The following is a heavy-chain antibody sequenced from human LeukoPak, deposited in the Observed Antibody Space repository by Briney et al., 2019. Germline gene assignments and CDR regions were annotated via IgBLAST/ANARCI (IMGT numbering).Heavy chain of an antibody. CDR3: ARDGDSSGYYVNFDY. CDR1: GFTFRSAA. Sequence: GGSLRLSCAASGFTFRSAAMTWVRQGPEKGLQWVSRINGDGSSTSYADSVKGRFTISRDNAKNTLYLQMNGLRAEDTAVYYCARDGDSSGYYVNFDYWGQGTLVTVSS. CDR2: INGDGSST. V-gene: IGHV3-74*01. J-gene: IGHJ4*02. D-gene: IGHD3-22*01.